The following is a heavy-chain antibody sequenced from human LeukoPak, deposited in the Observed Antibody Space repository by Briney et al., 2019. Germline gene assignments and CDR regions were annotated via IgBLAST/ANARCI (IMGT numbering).Heavy chain of an antibody. CDR2: INRDGRST. CDR1: GLTFSSDW. J-gene: IGHJ4*02. V-gene: IGHV3-74*03. CDR3: ARHPYDILTGPSFDY. D-gene: IGHD3-9*01. Sequence: QPGGSLRLSCAASGLTFSSDWMHWVRHAPGKGLVWVSRINRDGRSTTYADSVKGRFTISRDNAKNTLYLQMNSLRAEDTAVYYCARHPYDILTGPSFDYWGQGTLVTVSS.